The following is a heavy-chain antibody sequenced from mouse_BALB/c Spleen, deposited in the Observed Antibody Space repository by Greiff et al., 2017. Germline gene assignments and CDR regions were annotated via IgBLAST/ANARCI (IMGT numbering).Heavy chain of an antibody. V-gene: IGHV14-1*02. D-gene: IGHD1-1*01. Sequence: VQLQQSGAELVRPGALVKLSCKASGFNFKDYYMHWVKQRPEQGLEWIGWIDPENGNTRYDPKFQGKASITADTSSNTAYLQLSSLTSEDTAVSYYARTEEDCYYGFAYWGQGTLVTVSA. CDR3: ARTEEDCYYGFAY. CDR1: GFNFKDYY. CDR2: IDPENGNT. J-gene: IGHJ3*01.